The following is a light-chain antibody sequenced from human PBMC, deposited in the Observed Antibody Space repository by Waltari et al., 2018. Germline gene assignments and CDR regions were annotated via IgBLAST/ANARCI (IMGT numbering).Light chain of an antibody. Sequence: QSALTQPASVSGSPGQSIPISCTGTGSAIGGYNYFSWSQQHPGKAHKLLIYGVSSRSSGVSNRFSGSKSGYAASLTISGLQAEDEAHYYCSSFTSTNTWVFGGGTKLTVL. CDR2: GVS. J-gene: IGLJ3*02. CDR3: SSFTSTNTWV. CDR1: GSAIGGYNY. V-gene: IGLV2-14*03.